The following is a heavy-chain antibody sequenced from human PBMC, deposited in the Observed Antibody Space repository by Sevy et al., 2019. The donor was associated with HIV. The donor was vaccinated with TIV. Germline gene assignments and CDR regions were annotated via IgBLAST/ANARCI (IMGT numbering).Heavy chain of an antibody. V-gene: IGHV3-33*01. CDR3: ASGYSSGWHHSGYFDY. CDR1: GFTFSSYG. CDR2: IWYDGSNK. J-gene: IGHJ4*02. D-gene: IGHD6-19*01. Sequence: GGSLRLSCAASGFTFSSYGMHWVRQAPGKGLEWVAVIWYDGSNKYYADSVKGRFTISRDNSKNTLYLQMNSLRAEDTAVYYCASGYSSGWHHSGYFDYWGQGTLVTVSS.